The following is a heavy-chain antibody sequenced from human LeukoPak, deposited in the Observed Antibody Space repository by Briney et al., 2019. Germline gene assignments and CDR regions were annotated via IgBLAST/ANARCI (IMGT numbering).Heavy chain of an antibody. Sequence: GSLRLSCAASGFTFSTYHMNWVRQAPGKGLEWVSYISDSSNTINYADSVKGRFTISRDNAKNSLYLQMNSLRAEDTAVYYCARRYGDYYYYMDVWGKGTTVTVSS. CDR2: ISDSSNTI. CDR3: ARRYGDYYYYMDV. D-gene: IGHD4-17*01. V-gene: IGHV3-48*04. CDR1: GFTFSTYH. J-gene: IGHJ6*03.